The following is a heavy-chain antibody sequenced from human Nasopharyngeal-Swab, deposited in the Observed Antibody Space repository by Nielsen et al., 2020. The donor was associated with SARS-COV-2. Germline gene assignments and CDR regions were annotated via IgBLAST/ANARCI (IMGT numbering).Heavy chain of an antibody. D-gene: IGHD3-22*01. CDR3: AKDTYYDSSGYFLFGYAFDI. V-gene: IGHV3-23*01. J-gene: IGHJ3*02. CDR1: GFTFSSYA. Sequence: GESLKISCAASGFTFSSYAMSWVRQAPGKRLEWVSAISGSGGSTYYADSVKGRFTISRDNSKNTLYLQMNSLRAEDTAVYYCAKDTYYDSSGYFLFGYAFDIWGQGTMVTVSS. CDR2: ISGSGGST.